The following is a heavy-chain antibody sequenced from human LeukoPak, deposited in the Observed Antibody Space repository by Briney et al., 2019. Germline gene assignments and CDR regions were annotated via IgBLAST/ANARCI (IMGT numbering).Heavy chain of an antibody. J-gene: IGHJ4*02. V-gene: IGHV4-59*08. D-gene: IGHD3-10*01. CDR1: GGSLSGYY. CDR2: IYYTGST. CDR3: VRWDYYGSGSRRLDY. Sequence: SETLSLTCTVSGGSLSGYYWNWIRQPPGKGLEWIGYIYYTGSTNYNPSLKSRLTISVDTSKNQFSLTLSSVTAADTAIYYCVRWDYYGSGSRRLDYWGPETLVTVSS.